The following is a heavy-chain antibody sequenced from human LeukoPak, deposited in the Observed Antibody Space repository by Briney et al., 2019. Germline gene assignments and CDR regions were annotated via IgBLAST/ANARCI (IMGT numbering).Heavy chain of an antibody. CDR3: ARESYDSGTFDY. V-gene: IGHV3-21*01. CDR1: GFIFSSYS. CDR2: ISSSSTYI. J-gene: IGHJ4*02. Sequence: GGSLRLSCAASGFIFSSYSMIWVRQAPGKGLEWVSSISSSSTYIYYADSVKGRFTISRDNAKNSLYLQMNSLRAEDTALYYCARESYDSGTFDYWGQGALVSDSS. D-gene: IGHD3-10*01.